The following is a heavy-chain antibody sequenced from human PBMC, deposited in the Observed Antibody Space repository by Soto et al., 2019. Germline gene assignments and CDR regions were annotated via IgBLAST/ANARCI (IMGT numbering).Heavy chain of an antibody. CDR2: IWYDGSNK. CDR3: ARDLQIGCSGGSCAPGY. J-gene: IGHJ4*02. D-gene: IGHD2-15*01. Sequence: QVQLVESGGGVVQPGRSLRLSCAASGFTFSSYGMHWVRQAPGKGLEWVAVIWYDGSNKYYADSVKGRFTISRDNSKNKLYLQMNSRRAEDTAVYYCARDLQIGCSGGSCAPGYWGQGTLVTVSS. V-gene: IGHV3-33*01. CDR1: GFTFSSYG.